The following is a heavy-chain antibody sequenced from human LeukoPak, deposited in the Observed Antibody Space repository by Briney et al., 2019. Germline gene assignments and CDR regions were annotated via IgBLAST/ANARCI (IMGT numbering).Heavy chain of an antibody. J-gene: IGHJ4*02. D-gene: IGHD1-26*01. V-gene: IGHV3-30*03. Sequence: PGGSLRLSCAASGFIFSSYAMHGVRQAPGKGLEWVALISYGGSNKYYADSVKGRFTISRDNSKNTVYLQMNSLRAEDTAVYYCATTTLEGRREWGQGSLVTVSS. CDR1: GFIFSSYA. CDR3: ATTTLEGRRE. CDR2: ISYGGSNK.